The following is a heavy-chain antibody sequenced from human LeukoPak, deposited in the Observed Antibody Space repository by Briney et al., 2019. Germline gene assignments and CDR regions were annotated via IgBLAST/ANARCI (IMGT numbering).Heavy chain of an antibody. D-gene: IGHD2-2*03. CDR1: GGSISSGGYY. CDR3: ATGYCSSTSCHSNFDY. Sequence: SETLSLTCTVSGGSISSGGYYWSWLRQHPGKGLEWIGYIYYSGSTYYNPSLKSRVTISVDTSKNQFSLKLSSVTAADTAVYYCATGYCSSTSCHSNFDYWGQGTLVTVSS. V-gene: IGHV4-31*03. J-gene: IGHJ4*02. CDR2: IYYSGST.